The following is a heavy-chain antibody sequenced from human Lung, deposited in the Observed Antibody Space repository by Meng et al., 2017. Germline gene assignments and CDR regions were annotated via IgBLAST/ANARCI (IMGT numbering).Heavy chain of an antibody. CDR3: VRRIEYSSSSGY. J-gene: IGHJ4*02. CDR2: ISGSGGST. D-gene: IGHD6-6*01. Sequence: EVQRLESGGGLVQPGGSRRLPCVASGFTFSSYAMPWVRQAPGKGLEWVSSISGSGGSTYYADSVRGRFTISRDNSKNTVYLQMNSLRAEDTAIYYCVRRIEYSSSSGYWGQGTLVTVSS. CDR1: GFTFSSYA. V-gene: IGHV3-23*01.